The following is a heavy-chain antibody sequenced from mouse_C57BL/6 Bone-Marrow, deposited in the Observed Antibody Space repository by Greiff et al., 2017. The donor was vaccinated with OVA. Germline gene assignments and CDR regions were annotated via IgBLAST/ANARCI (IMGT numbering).Heavy chain of an antibody. D-gene: IGHD1-1*01. CDR3: ARHDHPCSSSTWFAY. CDR1: GFTFSSYG. V-gene: IGHV5-6*01. CDR2: ISSGGSYT. Sequence: EVQRVESGGDLVKPGGSLKLSCAASGFTFSSYGMSWVRQTPDKRLEWVATISSGGSYTYYPDSVKGRFTISRDNAKNTLYLQMSSLKSEDTAMYYCARHDHPCSSSTWFAYWGQGTLVTVSA. J-gene: IGHJ3*01.